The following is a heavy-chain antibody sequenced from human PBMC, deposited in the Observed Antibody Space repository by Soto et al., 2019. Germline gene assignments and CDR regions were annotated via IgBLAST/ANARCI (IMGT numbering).Heavy chain of an antibody. CDR3: AKLSGITIFGVVTPPHDAFDI. V-gene: IGHV3-30*18. CDR1: GFTFSSYG. D-gene: IGHD3-3*01. Sequence: GGSLRLSCAASGFTFSSYGMHWVRQAPGKGLEWVAVISYDGSNKYYADSVKGRFTISRDNSKNTRYLQMNSLRAEDTAVYYCAKLSGITIFGVVTPPHDAFDIWGQGTMVTVSS. CDR2: ISYDGSNK. J-gene: IGHJ3*02.